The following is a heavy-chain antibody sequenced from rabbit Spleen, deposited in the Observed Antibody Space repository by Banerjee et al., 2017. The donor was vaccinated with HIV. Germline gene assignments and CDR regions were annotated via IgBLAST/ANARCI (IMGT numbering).Heavy chain of an antibody. Sequence: QEQLEESGGDLVKPGASLTLTCIASGVSFSGNSYMCWVRQAPGKGLEWIACIDTGSSGFAYFASWAKGRFASSKTSSTTVTLQMTSLTAADTAAYFCARGSAAMTVVITGWYFTWGGPGTLVTV. V-gene: IGHV1S45*01. CDR3: ARGSAAMTVVITGWYFTW. D-gene: IGHD2-1*01. J-gene: IGHJ4*01. CDR2: IDTGSSGFA. CDR1: GVSFSGNSY.